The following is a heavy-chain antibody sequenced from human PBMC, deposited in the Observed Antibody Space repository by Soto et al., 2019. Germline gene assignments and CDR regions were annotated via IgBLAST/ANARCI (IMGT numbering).Heavy chain of an antibody. V-gene: IGHV3-30-3*01. CDR1: GFTFSSFA. J-gene: IGHJ4*02. D-gene: IGHD2-8*01. CDR2: TSYDGSNK. Sequence: PGGSLRLSCAGSGFTFSSFAMSWVRQAPGKGLEWVAATSYDGSNKYYADSVKGRFIISRDNSKNTLDLLLSTLRAEDTAVYYCAGVYYGGNSVNNYWGQGTPVTVSS. CDR3: AGVYYGGNSVNNY.